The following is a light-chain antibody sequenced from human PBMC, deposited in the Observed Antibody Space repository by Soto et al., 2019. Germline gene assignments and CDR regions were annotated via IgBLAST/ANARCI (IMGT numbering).Light chain of an antibody. CDR2: AAS. CDR1: QDIDRW. Sequence: DIQMTQSPSSVSASVGDRVTITCRASQDIDRWLAWYQQKPGKAPKLLIYAASSLQSGVPSRFSGSGSGTDFTFPISSLHPEDFASYYCQQGSSFPWTFGQGTKVEIK. CDR3: QQGSSFPWT. J-gene: IGKJ1*01. V-gene: IGKV1-12*01.